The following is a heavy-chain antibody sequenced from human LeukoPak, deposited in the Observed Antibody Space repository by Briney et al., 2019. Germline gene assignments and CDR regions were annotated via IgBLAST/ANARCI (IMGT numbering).Heavy chain of an antibody. CDR1: KFIFSNYA. J-gene: IGHJ4*02. CDR3: ADYGGNFPN. V-gene: IGHV3-23*01. Sequence: GGSLRLSCAASKFIFSNYAMSWVRQAPGKGLDWVSTISGSGTSTYYADSVKGRFTISRDNSKNTLYLQMNSLRAEDTAVYYCADYGGNFPNWGQGTLVTVSS. CDR2: ISGSGTST. D-gene: IGHD4-23*01.